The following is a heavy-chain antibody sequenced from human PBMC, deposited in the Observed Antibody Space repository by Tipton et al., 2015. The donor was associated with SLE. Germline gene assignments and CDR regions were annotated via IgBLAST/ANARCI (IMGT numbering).Heavy chain of an antibody. CDR2: LYYSGTT. Sequence: TLSLTCTVSGGSISSGSYYWGWIRQHPGKGLEWIGYLYYSGTTYYNPSLKRRVTISLDTSTNPFSLKLSSVTAADTAVYYCARVHHSYTGNFEHWGQGTLVTASS. J-gene: IGHJ1*01. CDR1: GGSISSGSYY. CDR3: ARVHHSYTGNFEH. V-gene: IGHV4-31*03. D-gene: IGHD5-18*01.